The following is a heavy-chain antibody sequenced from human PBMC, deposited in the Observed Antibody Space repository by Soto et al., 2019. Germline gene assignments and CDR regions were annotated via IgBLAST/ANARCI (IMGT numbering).Heavy chain of an antibody. CDR2: IYYSGST. V-gene: IGHV4-59*01. Sequence: SETLSLTCTVSGGSIISYYWSWIRQPPGKGLEWIGYIYYSGSTNYNPSLKSRVTISVDTSKNQFSLKLSSVTAADTAVYYCARQLRLGELSLNYFDYWGQGTLVTVSS. D-gene: IGHD3-16*02. J-gene: IGHJ4*02. CDR3: ARQLRLGELSLNYFDY. CDR1: GGSIISYY.